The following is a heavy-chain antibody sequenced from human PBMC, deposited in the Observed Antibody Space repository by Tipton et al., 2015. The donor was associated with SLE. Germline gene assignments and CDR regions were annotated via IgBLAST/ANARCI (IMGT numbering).Heavy chain of an antibody. CDR3: AREQWLSVPPL. CDR2: ISSSSSYT. Sequence: SLRLSCAASGFTFSDYYMSWIRQAPGKGLEWVSYISSSSSYTNYADSVKGRFTISRDNAKNSLYLQMNSLRAEDTAVYYCAREQWLSVPPLWGQGTLVTVSS. J-gene: IGHJ4*02. V-gene: IGHV3-11*05. D-gene: IGHD6-19*01. CDR1: GFTFSDYY.